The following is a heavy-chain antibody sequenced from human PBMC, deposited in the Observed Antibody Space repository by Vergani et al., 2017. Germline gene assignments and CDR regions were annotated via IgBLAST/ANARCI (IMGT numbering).Heavy chain of an antibody. Sequence: QVQLEQSGAEVKKPGSSVTVSCRASGGTFGRHTISWVRQAPGQGLEWVGRVIPIFGTANYAQKFQGRVTITADESTSTAYMELSSLRSEDTAVYYCARRGEDYYDSSGYYYYYYGMDVWGQGTTVTVSS. CDR1: GGTFGRHT. J-gene: IGHJ6*02. CDR2: VIPIFGTA. D-gene: IGHD3-22*01. V-gene: IGHV1-69*08. CDR3: ARRGEDYYDSSGYYYYYYGMDV.